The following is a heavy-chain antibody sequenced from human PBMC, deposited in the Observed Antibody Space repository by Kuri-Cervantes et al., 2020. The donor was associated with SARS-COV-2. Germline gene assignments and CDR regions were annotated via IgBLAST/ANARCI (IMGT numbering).Heavy chain of an antibody. J-gene: IGHJ4*02. Sequence: GSLRLSCTVSGGSISSSSYYWGWIRQPPGEGLEWIGSIYYSGSTYYNPSLKSRVTISVDTSKNQFSLKLSSVTAADTAVYYCATHYDFWSAFDYWGQGTLVTVSS. D-gene: IGHD3-3*01. CDR2: IYYSGST. CDR1: GGSISSSSYY. CDR3: ATHYDFWSAFDY. V-gene: IGHV4-39*01.